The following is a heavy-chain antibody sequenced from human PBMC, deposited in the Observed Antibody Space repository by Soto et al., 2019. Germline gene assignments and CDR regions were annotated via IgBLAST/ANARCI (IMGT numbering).Heavy chain of an antibody. Sequence: QVQLQESGPGLVKPSETLSLTCIVSGGSVRSGSYFWSWVRQPPGKGLEWMGYIYYSGSTNYSPSLKSRVTISVATSKNTFSLKLNSVTAADTAVYYCARVPEGAAAPNWFDPWGQGTLVTVSS. CDR1: GGSVRSGSYF. J-gene: IGHJ5*02. D-gene: IGHD6-13*01. V-gene: IGHV4-61*01. CDR2: IYYSGST. CDR3: ARVPEGAAAPNWFDP.